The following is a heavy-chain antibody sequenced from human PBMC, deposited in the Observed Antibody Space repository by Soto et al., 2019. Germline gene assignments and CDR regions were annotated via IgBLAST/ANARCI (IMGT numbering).Heavy chain of an antibody. J-gene: IGHJ6*02. D-gene: IGHD2-21*01. CDR2: ISGYNGDT. Sequence: ASVKVSCKASGYTFTRYGISWVRQAPGQGLEWMGWISGYNGDTKYAQKFQGRFTISRDNSKNTLYLQMGSLRAEDMAVYYCARRIPFGYGMDVWGQGTTVTVSS. CDR1: GYTFTRYG. CDR3: ARRIPFGYGMDV. V-gene: IGHV1-18*03.